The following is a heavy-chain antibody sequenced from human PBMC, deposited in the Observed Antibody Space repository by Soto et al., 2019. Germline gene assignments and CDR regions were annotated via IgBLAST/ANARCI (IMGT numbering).Heavy chain of an antibody. CDR2: ISAYNGNT. V-gene: IGHV1-18*04. J-gene: IGHJ4*02. CDR1: GYTFTSYG. D-gene: IGHD5-12*01. CDR3: ATNGWATNQLIS. Sequence: GASVKVSCKASGYTFTSYGISWVRQAPGQGLEWMGWISAYNGNTNYAQKLQGRVTMTTDTSTSTAYMELRSLRSDDTAGYYWATNGWATNQLISWGQGTVVTVSS.